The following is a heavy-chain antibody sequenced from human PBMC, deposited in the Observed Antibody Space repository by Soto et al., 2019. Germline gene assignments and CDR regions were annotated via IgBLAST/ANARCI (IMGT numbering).Heavy chain of an antibody. CDR3: ASYPGRWVATTYYYGMDV. CDR2: ISSSGSTI. Sequence: PGGSLRLSCAASGFTFSSYEMNWVRQAPGKGLEWVSYISSSGSTIYYADSVKGRFTISRDNAKNSLYLQMNSLRAEDTAVYYCASYPGRWVATTYYYGMDVWGQGTTVTVSS. D-gene: IGHD5-12*01. CDR1: GFTFSSYE. V-gene: IGHV3-48*03. J-gene: IGHJ6*02.